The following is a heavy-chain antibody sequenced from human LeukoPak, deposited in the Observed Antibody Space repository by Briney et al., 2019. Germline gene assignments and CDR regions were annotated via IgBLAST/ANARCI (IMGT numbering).Heavy chain of an antibody. CDR2: INPSGGST. J-gene: IGHJ6*02. Sequence: ASVKVSCKASGYNFISYYMHWVRQAPGQGLEWMGIINPSGGSTSYAQKFQDRVTMTRDTATSTVYMELSSLKSEDTAVYYCAREDVVLVDAVRYYYYGMDVWGQGTTVTVSS. CDR3: AREDVVLVDAVRYYYYGMDV. V-gene: IGHV1-46*01. D-gene: IGHD2-8*01. CDR1: GYNFISYY.